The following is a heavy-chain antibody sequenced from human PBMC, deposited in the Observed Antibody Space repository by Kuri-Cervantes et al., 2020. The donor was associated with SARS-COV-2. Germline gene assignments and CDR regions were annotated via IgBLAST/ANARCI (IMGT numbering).Heavy chain of an antibody. CDR2: ISYDGSNK. J-gene: IGHJ5*02. CDR3: ARDGGGWFDP. CDR1: GFTFSSYA. Sequence: GSLRLSCAASGFTFSSYAMHWVRQAPGKGLEWVAVISYDGSNKYYADSVKGRFTISRDNSKNTLYLQMNSLRAEDTAAYYCARDGGGWFDPWGQGTLVTVSS. D-gene: IGHD3-16*01. V-gene: IGHV3-30*04.